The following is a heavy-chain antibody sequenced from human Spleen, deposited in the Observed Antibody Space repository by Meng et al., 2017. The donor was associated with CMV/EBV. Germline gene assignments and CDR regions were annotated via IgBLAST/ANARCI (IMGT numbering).Heavy chain of an antibody. CDR1: GYNFISYW. J-gene: IGHJ3*02. CDR3: ARPPLSSDAFDI. CDR2: IYPGDSDT. D-gene: IGHD5/OR15-5a*01. Sequence: GESLKISCKTSGYNFISYWIAWVRQKPGKGLEWMGIIYPGDSDTRYSPSFQGQVTILADKSISTAYLQWSSLKASDAAMYYCARPPLSSDAFDIWGQGTMVTVSS. V-gene: IGHV5-51*01.